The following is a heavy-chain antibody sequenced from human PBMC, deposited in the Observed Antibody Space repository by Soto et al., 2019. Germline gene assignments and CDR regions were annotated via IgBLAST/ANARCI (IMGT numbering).Heavy chain of an antibody. J-gene: IGHJ6*02. D-gene: IGHD6-13*01. CDR3: ARGGYSSTWSNLLDRSGLDV. Sequence: QVQLVQAGAEGKNPGSSVTASCKTSGGTSSSYAISWVRQAPGQGLEGMGEIVPLFRTTNYAQKFKGRVTITADTSTYTVYMEMSALRSGDTAVYYCARGGYSSTWSNLLDRSGLDVWGQGTTVTVSS. CDR2: IVPLFRTT. V-gene: IGHV1-69*06. CDR1: GGTSSSYA.